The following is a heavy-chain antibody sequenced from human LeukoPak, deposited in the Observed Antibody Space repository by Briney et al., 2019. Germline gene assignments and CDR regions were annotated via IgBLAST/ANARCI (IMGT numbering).Heavy chain of an antibody. Sequence: GGSLRLSCAASGFTFSGYPIHWVRQAPGKGLEWVAVISYDGSNKYYADSVKGRFTISRDNSKNTLSLQMNSLRAEDTAVYYCAKDRATQYSLDYWGQGTLVTVSS. CDR3: AKDRATQYSLDY. CDR2: ISYDGSNK. CDR1: GFTFSGYP. V-gene: IGHV3-30-3*02. D-gene: IGHD2/OR15-2a*01. J-gene: IGHJ4*02.